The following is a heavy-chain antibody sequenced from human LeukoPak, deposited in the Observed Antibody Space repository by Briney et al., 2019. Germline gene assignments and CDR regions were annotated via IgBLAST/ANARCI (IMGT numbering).Heavy chain of an antibody. J-gene: IGHJ3*02. Sequence: PGGSLRLSCAASGFTFSNYAMHWVRQAPGKGLDWVAVITYDGSHQYFADSVKGRFTISRDNSKNTLYLQMNSLRAEDTAVYYCAKDSVGRWDIVLMVYAIKMDAFDIWGQGTMVTVSS. CDR1: GFTFSNYA. V-gene: IGHV3-30-3*02. D-gene: IGHD2-8*01. CDR3: AKDSVGRWDIVLMVYAIKMDAFDI. CDR2: ITYDGSHQ.